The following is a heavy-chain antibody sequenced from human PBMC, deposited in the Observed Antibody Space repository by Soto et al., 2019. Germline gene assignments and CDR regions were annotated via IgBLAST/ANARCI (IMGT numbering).Heavy chain of an antibody. Sequence: QVRLVESGGGLVKPGGSLRLSCAASGFTFSDYYMSWIRQAPGKGLEWVSYINSSSSYTNYADSVKGRFTISRDNAKNSLYLQMNSRRAEDTAVYYCARTIAAAGGRRYFDLWGRGTLVTVSS. CDR3: ARTIAAAGGRRYFDL. D-gene: IGHD6-13*01. CDR1: GFTFSDYY. J-gene: IGHJ2*01. CDR2: INSSSSYT. V-gene: IGHV3-11*05.